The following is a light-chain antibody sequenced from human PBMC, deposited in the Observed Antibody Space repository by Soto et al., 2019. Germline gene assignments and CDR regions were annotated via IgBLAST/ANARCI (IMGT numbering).Light chain of an antibody. J-gene: IGKJ2*01. CDR2: DAS. CDR1: QSVSSY. V-gene: IGKV3-11*01. Sequence: EIVLTQSPATLSLSPGERATLSCRASQSVSSYLAWYQQKPGQAPRLLIYDASNRAPGIPARFSGSGSGTDFTLTISSLEPEDFAVYYCQQRSNWPPTFGQGTKLDIK. CDR3: QQRSNWPPT.